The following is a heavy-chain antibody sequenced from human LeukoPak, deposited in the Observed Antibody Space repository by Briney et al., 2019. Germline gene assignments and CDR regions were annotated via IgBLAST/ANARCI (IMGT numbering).Heavy chain of an antibody. CDR2: ISYDGSNK. V-gene: IGHV3-30*18. Sequence: GGSLRLSCAASGFTFSSYVMHWVRQAPGKGLEGVAVISYDGSNKYYAHSVKGRFTISRDNSKNTLYLQMNSLRAEDTAVYYCAKAGDCSGGSCYYFDYWGQGTLVTVSS. CDR1: GFTFSSYV. CDR3: AKAGDCSGGSCYYFDY. J-gene: IGHJ4*02. D-gene: IGHD2-15*01.